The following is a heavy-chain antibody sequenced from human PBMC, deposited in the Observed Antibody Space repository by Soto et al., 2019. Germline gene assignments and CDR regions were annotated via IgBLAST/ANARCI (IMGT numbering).Heavy chain of an antibody. V-gene: IGHV3-33*01. Sequence: GGSLRLSCAASGFTFSSYGMHWVRQAPGKGLEWVAVIWYDGSNKYYADSVKGRFTISRDNSKNTLYLQMNSLRAEDTAVYYCARECGSWCFDYWGQGTLVTVSS. CDR2: IWYDGSNK. CDR1: GFTFSSYG. D-gene: IGHD6-13*01. CDR3: ARECGSWCFDY. J-gene: IGHJ4*02.